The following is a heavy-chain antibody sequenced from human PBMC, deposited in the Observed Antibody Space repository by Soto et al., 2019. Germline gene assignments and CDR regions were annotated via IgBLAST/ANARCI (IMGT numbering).Heavy chain of an antibody. CDR2: ISYDGSNK. Sequence: PGGSLRLSCAAPGFTFSSYGMHWVRQAPGKGLEWVAVISYDGSNKYYADSVKGRFTISRDNSKNTLYLQMNSLRDEDTAVYYCANGGMITFGGVITLDAFDIWGQGTMVTVSS. CDR1: GFTFSSYG. V-gene: IGHV3-30*18. D-gene: IGHD3-16*02. CDR3: ANGGMITFGGVITLDAFDI. J-gene: IGHJ3*02.